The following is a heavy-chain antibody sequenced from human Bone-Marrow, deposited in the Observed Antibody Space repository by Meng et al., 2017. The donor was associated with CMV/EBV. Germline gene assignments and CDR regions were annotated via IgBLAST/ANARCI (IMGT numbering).Heavy chain of an antibody. CDR3: ARLSGQPWVVPAARYYYYGMDV. D-gene: IGHD2-2*01. J-gene: IGHJ6*02. CDR2: ISYDGSKK. CDR1: EFIFRNYA. Sequence: GESLKISCAASEFIFRNYAMHWVRQAPGRGLEWLAVISYDGSKKYYADSVKGRFTISRDNAKNSLYLQMNSLRAEDTAVYYCARLSGQPWVVPAARYYYYGMDVWGQGTTVTVSS. V-gene: IGHV3-30-3*01.